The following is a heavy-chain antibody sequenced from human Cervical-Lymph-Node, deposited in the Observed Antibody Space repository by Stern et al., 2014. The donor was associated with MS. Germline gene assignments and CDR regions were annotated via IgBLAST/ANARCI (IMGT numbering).Heavy chain of an antibody. D-gene: IGHD6-13*01. CDR2: IYYSGST. V-gene: IGHV4-59*01. CDR3: ARDSVDSSSWYREYFQH. CDR1: GGSISSYY. J-gene: IGHJ1*01. Sequence: QVHLVESGPGLVKPSETLSLTCTVSGGSISSYYWSWIRQPPGKGLEWIGYIYYSGSTNYNPSLKSRVTISVDTSKNQFSLKLSSVTAADTAVYYCARDSVDSSSWYREYFQHWGQGTLVTVSS.